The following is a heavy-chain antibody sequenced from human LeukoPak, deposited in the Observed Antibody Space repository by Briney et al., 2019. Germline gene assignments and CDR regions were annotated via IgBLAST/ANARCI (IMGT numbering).Heavy chain of an antibody. CDR2: ISSSGSTI. J-gene: IGHJ4*02. D-gene: IGHD5-18*01. CDR3: ARDEGYTYGRAPFDY. CDR1: GFTFSDYY. V-gene: IGHV3-11*01. Sequence: GGSLRLSCAASGFTFSDYYMIWIRQAPGKGLEFISYISSSGSTIYYADSVKGRVTVSSDNAKNSLYLQLNSLRAEDTAVYYCARDEGYTYGRAPFDYRGQGTLVTVSS.